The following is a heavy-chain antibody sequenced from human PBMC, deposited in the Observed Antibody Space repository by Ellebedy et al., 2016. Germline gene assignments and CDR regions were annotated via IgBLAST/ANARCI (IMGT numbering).Heavy chain of an antibody. J-gene: IGHJ4*02. V-gene: IGHV4-39*01. Sequence: SETLSLTXTVSGGSISSSSYYWGWIRQPPGKGLEWIGSIYYSGSTYYNPSLKSRVTISVDTSKNQFSLKLSSVTAADTAVYYCARRGGATVTREDFDYWGQGTLVTVSS. CDR3: ARRGGATVTREDFDY. CDR1: GGSISSSSYY. D-gene: IGHD4-11*01. CDR2: IYYSGST.